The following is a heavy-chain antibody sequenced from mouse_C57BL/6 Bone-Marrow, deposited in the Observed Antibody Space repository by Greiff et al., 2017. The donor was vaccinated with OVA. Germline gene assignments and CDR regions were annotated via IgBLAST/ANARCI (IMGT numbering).Heavy chain of an antibody. CDR2: IYPGSGNT. CDR3: ARFYGSSYVYWYFDV. CDR1: GYTFTDYY. J-gene: IGHJ1*03. Sequence: VQLQESGAELVRPGASVKLSCKASGYTFTDYYINWVKQRPGQGLEWIARIYPGSGNTYYNEKFKGKATLTAEKSSSTAYMQLSSLTSEDSAVYFCARFYGSSYVYWYFDVWGTGTTVTVSS. D-gene: IGHD1-1*01. V-gene: IGHV1-76*01.